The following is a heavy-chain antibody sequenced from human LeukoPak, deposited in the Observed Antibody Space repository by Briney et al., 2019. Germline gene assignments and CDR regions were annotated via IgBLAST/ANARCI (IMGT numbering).Heavy chain of an antibody. CDR1: GFTFSSYA. CDR3: AKRSRIAMAERVLDY. J-gene: IGHJ4*02. D-gene: IGHD6-19*01. V-gene: IGHV3-23*01. Sequence: PGGSLRLSCAASGFTFSSYAMSWVRQAPGKGLEWVSAISGSGGSTYYADSVKGRFTISRDNSKNTLYLQMNSLRAEDTAVYYCAKRSRIAMAERVLDYWGQGTLVTVSS. CDR2: ISGSGGST.